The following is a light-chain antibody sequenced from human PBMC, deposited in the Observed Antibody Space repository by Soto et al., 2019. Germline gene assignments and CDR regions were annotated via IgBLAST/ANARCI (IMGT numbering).Light chain of an antibody. J-gene: IGKJ1*01. CDR1: QNIINW. V-gene: IGKV1-5*03. Sequence: DIQMTQSPSTLSASVGDRVTITCRASQNIINWLAWYQQKPGKAPNLLIYKASSLESGVPSSFSGSGSETKFTLTISSLQPDDFATYYCQQYNNYPWTFGQGTKVEIK. CDR2: KAS. CDR3: QQYNNYPWT.